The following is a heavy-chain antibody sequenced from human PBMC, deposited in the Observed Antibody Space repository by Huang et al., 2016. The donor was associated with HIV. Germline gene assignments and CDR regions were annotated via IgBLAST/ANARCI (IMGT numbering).Heavy chain of an antibody. CDR3: ARDFYDTPGELLYFFDH. CDR1: GVTFSNYG. D-gene: IGHD3-10*01. J-gene: IGHJ4*02. Sequence: QVQLVQSGAEVKKPGSSVKVSCKASGVTFSNYGISWVRHVPGHGLEWMGGIIPIFGTAHYAQRFQGKDTITADESTSTAYMELSRLRSEDTAVYYCARDFYDTPGELLYFFDHWGQGTLVTVSS. CDR2: IIPIFGTA. V-gene: IGHV1-69*13.